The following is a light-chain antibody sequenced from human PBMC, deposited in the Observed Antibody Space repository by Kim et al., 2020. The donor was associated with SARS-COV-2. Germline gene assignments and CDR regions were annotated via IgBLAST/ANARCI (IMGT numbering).Light chain of an antibody. CDR3: QTWGTGIGV. J-gene: IGLJ3*02. CDR1: SGHSSYA. V-gene: IGLV4-69*01. CDR2: LNSDGSH. Sequence: QLVLTQSPSASASLGASVKLTCTLSSGHSSYAIAWHQQQPEKGPRYLMKLNSDGSHSKGDGIPDRFSGSSSGAERYLTISSLQSEDEADYYCQTWGTGIGVFGGGTQLT.